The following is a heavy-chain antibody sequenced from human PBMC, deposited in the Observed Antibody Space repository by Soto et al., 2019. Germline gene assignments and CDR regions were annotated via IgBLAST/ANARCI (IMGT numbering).Heavy chain of an antibody. CDR2: IKSRADGGTA. J-gene: IGHJ4*02. V-gene: IGHV3-15*01. D-gene: IGHD3-16*01. CDR1: GFTFSNAW. CDR3: ATLGGNLGAFDY. Sequence: EVQLVESGGGLVKPAGSLRLSCAASGFTFSNAWMSWVRQAPGKGLEWVGRIKSRADGGTADHAAPVKGRFAISRDDSKNTLYLQMNSLKTEDTAVYYCATLGGNLGAFDYWGQGTLVTVSS.